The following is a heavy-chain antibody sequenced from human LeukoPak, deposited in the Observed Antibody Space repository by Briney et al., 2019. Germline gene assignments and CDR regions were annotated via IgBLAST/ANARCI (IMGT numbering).Heavy chain of an antibody. D-gene: IGHD3-9*01. CDR3: AKDYDILTGYSIGYYFDY. Sequence: GGSLRLYCAASGFDFSGYGMHWVRQAPGKGLEWVAVISYDGSNRYYGDSVKGRFTIYRDNSKNTLYLQMNSLRAEDSAVYYCAKDYDILTGYSIGYYFDYWGQGTLVTVSS. V-gene: IGHV3-30*18. CDR2: ISYDGSNR. J-gene: IGHJ4*02. CDR1: GFDFSGYG.